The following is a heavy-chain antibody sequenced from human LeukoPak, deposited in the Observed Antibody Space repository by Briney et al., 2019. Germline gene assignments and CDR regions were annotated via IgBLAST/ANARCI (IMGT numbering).Heavy chain of an antibody. D-gene: IGHD3-10*01. V-gene: IGHV3-21*01. CDR1: GFTFSSDS. CDR3: ARDGITMVRGVTSHFDY. Sequence: GGSLRLSCAASGFTFSSDSMNWVRQAPGKGLEWVSSISSSSSYIYYADSVKGRFTISRDNAKNSLYLQMNSLRAEDTAVYYCARDGITMVRGVTSHFDYWGQGTLVTVSS. J-gene: IGHJ4*02. CDR2: ISSSSSYI.